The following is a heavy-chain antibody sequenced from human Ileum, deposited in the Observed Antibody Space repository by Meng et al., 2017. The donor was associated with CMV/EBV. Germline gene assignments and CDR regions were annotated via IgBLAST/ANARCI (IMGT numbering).Heavy chain of an antibody. CDR2: INVDGSAT. CDR3: ASAVDVPSLEFFQY. J-gene: IGHJ1*01. CDR1: GSILTKFG. D-gene: IGHD2-2*01. Sequence: QLGESGGGLVTPGGTVRLTFAVSGSILTKFGMDWVRRVPGTGLMWVSRINVDGSATTYAASVKGRFTISRDNAKNTLYLDMKSLRAEDTGIYYCASAVDVPSLEFFQYWGRGTLVTVSS. V-gene: IGHV3-74*01.